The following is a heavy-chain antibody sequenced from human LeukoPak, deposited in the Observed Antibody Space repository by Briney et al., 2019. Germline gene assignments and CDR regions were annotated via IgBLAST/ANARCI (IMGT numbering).Heavy chain of an antibody. CDR3: ARVHNDYVYYFDY. Sequence: SETLSLTCTVSGGSISSGGYYWSWIRQHPGKGLEWIGYIYYSGSTYYNPSLKSRVTISVDTSKNQLSLKLSSVTAADTAVYYCARVHNDYVYYFDYWGQGTLVTVSS. D-gene: IGHD4-17*01. CDR2: IYYSGST. V-gene: IGHV4-31*03. J-gene: IGHJ4*02. CDR1: GGSISSGGYY.